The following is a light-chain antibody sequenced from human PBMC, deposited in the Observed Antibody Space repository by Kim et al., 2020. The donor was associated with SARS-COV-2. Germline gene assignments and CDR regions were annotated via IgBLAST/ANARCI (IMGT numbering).Light chain of an antibody. Sequence: DIQLTQSPSNLSASVRDRVTITCRASQIVETYLAWYQQKPGKAPTLLVFQASSLQVGVPSRFSGSGSGPEFTLTINSLQPEDFATYYCQDYTLLPYTFAQGTKLAI. CDR3: QDYTLLPYT. V-gene: IGKV1-5*03. J-gene: IGKJ2*01. CDR1: QIVETY. CDR2: QAS.